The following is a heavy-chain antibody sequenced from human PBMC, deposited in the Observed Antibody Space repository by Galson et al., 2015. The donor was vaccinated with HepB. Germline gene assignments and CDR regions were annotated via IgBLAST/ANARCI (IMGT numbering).Heavy chain of an antibody. CDR2: IKQDGSEK. J-gene: IGHJ3*02. Sequence: SLRLSCAASGFTFSSYWMSWVRQAPGKGLEWVANIKQDGSEKYYVDSVKGRFTISRDNAKNSLYLQMNSLRAEDTAVYYCASDIYCGGDCPSEASDAFDIWGQGTMVTVSS. D-gene: IGHD2-21*02. CDR3: ASDIYCGGDCPSEASDAFDI. V-gene: IGHV3-7*03. CDR1: GFTFSSYW.